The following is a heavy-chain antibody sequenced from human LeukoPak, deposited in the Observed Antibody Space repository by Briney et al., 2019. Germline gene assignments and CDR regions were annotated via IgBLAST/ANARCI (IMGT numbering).Heavy chain of an antibody. J-gene: IGHJ4*02. V-gene: IGHV1-2*06. Sequence: GASVKVSCKASGYTFTGHYMHWVRQAPGQGLEWMGRINPNSGGTNYAQKFQGRVTMTRDTSISTAYMELSRLRSDDTAVYYCARASSGWYFLDYWGQGTLVTVSS. CDR1: GYTFTGHY. CDR2: INPNSGGT. D-gene: IGHD6-19*01. CDR3: ARASSGWYFLDY.